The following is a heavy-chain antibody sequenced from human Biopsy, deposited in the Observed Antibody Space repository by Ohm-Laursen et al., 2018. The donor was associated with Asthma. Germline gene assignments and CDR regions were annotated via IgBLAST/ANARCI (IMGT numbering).Heavy chain of an antibody. CDR2: INAGNGNT. CDR1: GYTFISYA. D-gene: IGHD3-9*01. CDR3: ARTYYDFLTGQVNDAFDI. J-gene: IGHJ3*02. V-gene: IGHV1-3*01. Sequence: SVKVSCKAFGYTFISYAIHWVRQAPGQRLEWMGWINAGNGNTKYSQKFQGRVTITRDTSASTAYMELSSLRSEDTAVYYCARTYYDFLTGQVNDAFDIWGQGTMVTVSS.